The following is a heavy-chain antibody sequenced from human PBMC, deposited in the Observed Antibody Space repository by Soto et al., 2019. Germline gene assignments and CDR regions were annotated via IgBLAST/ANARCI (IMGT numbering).Heavy chain of an antibody. V-gene: IGHV4-59*08. CDR3: ARHQAGYCGGDCYTHFDS. D-gene: IGHD2-21*02. CDR2: RYYSGGT. Sequence: QVQLQESGPGLVKPSETLSLTCTVSGGSISSYSWSWIRQPPGKGLEWIGYRYYSGGTNYNPFLKSRVTISVDTSKHQVSLKLSSVTAADTAVYYCARHQAGYCGGDCYTHFDSWGQGTLVTVSS. CDR1: GGSISSYS. J-gene: IGHJ4*02.